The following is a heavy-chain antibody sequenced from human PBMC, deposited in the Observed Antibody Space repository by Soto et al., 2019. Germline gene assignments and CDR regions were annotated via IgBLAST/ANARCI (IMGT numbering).Heavy chain of an antibody. Sequence: SETLSLTCAVSGGSISGSSWWSWIRQSPGKGLEWIGEIYHNGNTNYNPSLKSRVSISVDTSKNQFSLEIYSVTASDTAIYYCARDPGRAVALDWGEGTLVTVSS. CDR2: IYHNGNT. CDR3: ARDPGRAVALD. V-gene: IGHV4-4*02. J-gene: IGHJ4*02. CDR1: GGSISGSSW. D-gene: IGHD6-19*01.